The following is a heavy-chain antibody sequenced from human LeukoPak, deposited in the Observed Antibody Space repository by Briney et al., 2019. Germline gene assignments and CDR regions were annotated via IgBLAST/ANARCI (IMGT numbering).Heavy chain of an antibody. CDR1: GYTFTSYG. CDR2: ISAYNDNT. D-gene: IGHD3-22*01. J-gene: IGHJ6*02. V-gene: IGHV1-18*01. CDR3: AREPNYYDSSGYYYGNYYYYGMDV. Sequence: ASVKVSCKASGYTFTSYGISWVRQAPGQGLEWMGWISAYNDNTNYAQKLQGRITMTTDTSTSTAYMELRSLRSDDPAVYYCAREPNYYDSSGYYYGNYYYYGMDVWGQGTTVTVSS.